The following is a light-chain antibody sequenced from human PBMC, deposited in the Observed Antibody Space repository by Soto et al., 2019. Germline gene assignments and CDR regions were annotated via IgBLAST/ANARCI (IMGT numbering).Light chain of an antibody. CDR1: QSVSTNY. CDR3: QQYGSSPYT. CDR2: GAT. J-gene: IGKJ2*01. V-gene: IGKV3-20*01. Sequence: EIVLTQSPGTLSLSPGERATVSCRASQSVSTNYLAWYQQKPGQSPRLLIYGATSRAAGIPDRFSGSGSGTDFILTISRLDPEDFALYFCQQYGSSPYTFGQGTKLDIK.